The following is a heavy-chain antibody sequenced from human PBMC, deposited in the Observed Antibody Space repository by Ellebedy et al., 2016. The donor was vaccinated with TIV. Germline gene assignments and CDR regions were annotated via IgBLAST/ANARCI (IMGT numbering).Heavy chain of an antibody. J-gene: IGHJ3*02. Sequence: PGGSLKLSCAAFEFYFGDDWMNWVRQAPGKGLEWVANIKQDGSAKYYVDSVKGRFTISRDNAKNSLYLQMNSLRAEDTAVYYCARDWEYYYDSSGYQGNAFDIWGQGTMVTVSS. V-gene: IGHV3-7*01. CDR1: EFYFGDDW. CDR2: IKQDGSAK. D-gene: IGHD3-22*01. CDR3: ARDWEYYYDSSGYQGNAFDI.